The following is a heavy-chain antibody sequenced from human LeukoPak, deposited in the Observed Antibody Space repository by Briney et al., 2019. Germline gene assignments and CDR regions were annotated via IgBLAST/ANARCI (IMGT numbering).Heavy chain of an antibody. V-gene: IGHV3-30*02. J-gene: IGHJ4*02. Sequence: GGSLRLSCAASGFTFSGSGMHWVRQAPGKGLEWVAFIRYDGTNKYYADFVKGRFTISRDNSKNTVYVQMNSLRAEDTAVYYCAKEGGTFLFDYWGQGILVTVSS. D-gene: IGHD1-1*01. CDR1: GFTFSGSG. CDR2: IRYDGTNK. CDR3: AKEGGTFLFDY.